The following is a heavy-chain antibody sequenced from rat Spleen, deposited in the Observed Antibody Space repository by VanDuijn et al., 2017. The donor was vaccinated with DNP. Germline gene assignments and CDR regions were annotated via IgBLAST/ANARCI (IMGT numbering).Heavy chain of an antibody. V-gene: IGHV2S12*01. J-gene: IGHJ3*01. CDR2: ISSIGGT. CDR1: GFSLTTYG. CDR3: TRELTVYYYGGPFAY. Sequence: QVQLRESGPGLVQPSQTLSLTCTVSGFSLTTYGVSWVRQPPGKGLEWIAAISSIGGTNYNSALKSRLSISRDTSKSQVFLKMNCLRTADTAIYFCTRELTVYYYGGPFAYWGQGTLVTVSS. D-gene: IGHD1-12*02.